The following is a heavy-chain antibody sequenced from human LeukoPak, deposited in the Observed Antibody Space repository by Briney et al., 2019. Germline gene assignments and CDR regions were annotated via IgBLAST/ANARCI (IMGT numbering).Heavy chain of an antibody. J-gene: IGHJ4*01. CDR1: GFIFSNYG. Sequence: PGGSLRLSCAASGFIFSNYGIHWVRHAPGKGLEWVAFIRYDGSNKYYADSVKGRFTISRDNSKNMVYLQVNSLSAEDTALYYCAKDRCSSTTCYGEYWGQGTLVTVSS. V-gene: IGHV3-30*02. D-gene: IGHD2-2*01. CDR3: AKDRCSSTTCYGEY. CDR2: IRYDGSNK.